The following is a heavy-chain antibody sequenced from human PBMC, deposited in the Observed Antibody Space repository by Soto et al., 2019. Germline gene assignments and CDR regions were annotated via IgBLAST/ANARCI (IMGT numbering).Heavy chain of an antibody. CDR3: ARSGYSYGYERNFDY. D-gene: IGHD5-18*01. V-gene: IGHV4-61*01. J-gene: IGHJ4*02. CDR2: IYYSGST. CDR1: GGSVSSGSYY. Sequence: PSETLSLTCTFSGGSVSSGSYYWSWIRQPPGKGLEWIGYIYYSGSTNYNPSLKSRVTISVDTSKNQFSLKLSSVTAADTAVYYCARSGYSYGYERNFDYWGQGTLVTVSS.